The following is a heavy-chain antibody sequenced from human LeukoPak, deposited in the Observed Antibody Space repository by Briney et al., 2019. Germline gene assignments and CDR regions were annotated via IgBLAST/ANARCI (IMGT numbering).Heavy chain of an antibody. CDR3: ARDRGVRGVMSEGAFDI. CDR1: GFTVNINY. CDR2: IYSGGST. Sequence: GGSLRLSCAASGFTVNINYMSWVRQTPGKGLEWVSVIYSGGSTDYADSVKGRFTISRDNAKNSLYLQMNSLRAEDTAVYYCARDRGVRGVMSEGAFDIWGQGTMVTVSS. D-gene: IGHD3-10*01. V-gene: IGHV3-53*01. J-gene: IGHJ3*02.